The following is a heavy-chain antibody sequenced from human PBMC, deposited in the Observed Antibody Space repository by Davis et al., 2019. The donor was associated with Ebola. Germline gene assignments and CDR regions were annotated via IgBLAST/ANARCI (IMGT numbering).Heavy chain of an antibody. D-gene: IGHD3-22*01. V-gene: IGHV4-31*03. J-gene: IGHJ4*02. CDR3: ARAISRGYLPDY. Sequence: PSETLSLTCTVSGGSISSGGYYWSWIRQHPGKGLEWIGYIYYSGSTYYNPSLKSRVTISVDTSKNQFSLKLSSVTAADTAVYYCARAISRGYLPDYWGQGTLVTVSS. CDR2: IYYSGST. CDR1: GGSISSGGYY.